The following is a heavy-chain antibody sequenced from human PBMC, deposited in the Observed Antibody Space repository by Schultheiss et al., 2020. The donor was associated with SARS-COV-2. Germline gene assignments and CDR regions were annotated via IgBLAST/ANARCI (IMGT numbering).Heavy chain of an antibody. Sequence: SETLSLTCTVSGGSISSGGYYWSWIRQHPGKGLEWIGYIYYSGSTNYNPSLKSRVTMSVDTSKNQFSLKLSSVTAADTAVYYCAREVTMIRGAKNWFDPWGQGTLVTVSS. CDR2: IYYSGST. J-gene: IGHJ5*02. CDR1: GGSISSGGYY. V-gene: IGHV4-61*08. CDR3: AREVTMIRGAKNWFDP. D-gene: IGHD3-10*01.